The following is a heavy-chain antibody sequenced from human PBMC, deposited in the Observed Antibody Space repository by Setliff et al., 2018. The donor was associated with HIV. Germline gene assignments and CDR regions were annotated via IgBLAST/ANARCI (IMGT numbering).Heavy chain of an antibody. Sequence: PSETLSLTCTVSGDSISSYYWTWIRRPPGKGLEWIGYVYYSGSSNYNPSLQSRVTISVDTSKNQFFLILSSVTAADTAMYYCARSYGYNVDYWGQGKLVTVSS. CDR3: ARSYGYNVDY. CDR1: GDSISSYY. J-gene: IGHJ4*02. CDR2: VYYSGSS. D-gene: IGHD3-16*01. V-gene: IGHV4-59*01.